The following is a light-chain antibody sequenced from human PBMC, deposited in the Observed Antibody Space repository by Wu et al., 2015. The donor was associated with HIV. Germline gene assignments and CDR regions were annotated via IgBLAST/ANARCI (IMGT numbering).Light chain of an antibody. CDR1: QSVRGSY. Sequence: EIVLTQSPGTLSLSPGERATLSCRASQSVRGSYLSWYHQKPGQAPRLLIYGASSRATGVPDRFSGSGSGTDFTLTINRLEPEDFGVYFCQQYGSSPVTFGGGTKVEIK. V-gene: IGKV3-20*01. CDR2: GAS. J-gene: IGKJ4*01. CDR3: QQYGSSPVT.